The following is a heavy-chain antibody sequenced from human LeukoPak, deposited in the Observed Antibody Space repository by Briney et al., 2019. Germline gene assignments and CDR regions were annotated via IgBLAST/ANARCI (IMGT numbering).Heavy chain of an antibody. CDR3: AKIPRGGYMDV. D-gene: IGHD2-15*01. J-gene: IGHJ6*03. CDR2: ISGSGGST. Sequence: GGSLRLSCAASGFTFSSFAMSWVRQTPGKGLDWVSVISGSGGSTYYADSVKGRFTISRDNSKSTLYLQMNSLRAEDTAVYYCAKIPRGGYMDVWGKGTTVTVSS. V-gene: IGHV3-23*01. CDR1: GFTFSSFA.